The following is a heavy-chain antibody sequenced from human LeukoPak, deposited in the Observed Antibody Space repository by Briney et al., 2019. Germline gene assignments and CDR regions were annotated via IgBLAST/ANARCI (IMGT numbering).Heavy chain of an antibody. D-gene: IGHD2-2*01. Sequence: PSETLSLTCTVSGGSISTSNYYWGWIRQPPGKGLEWIGNIFYSGSTYYSPSLRSRVTISLDTSRNQFSLKLNSVTAADTAVYYCARALGYCSSTSCSDFDYWGQGTLVTVSS. V-gene: IGHV4-39*07. J-gene: IGHJ4*02. CDR1: GGSISTSNYY. CDR2: IFYSGST. CDR3: ARALGYCSSTSCSDFDY.